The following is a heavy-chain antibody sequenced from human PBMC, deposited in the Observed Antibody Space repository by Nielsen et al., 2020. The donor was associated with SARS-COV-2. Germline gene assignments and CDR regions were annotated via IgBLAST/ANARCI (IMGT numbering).Heavy chain of an antibody. V-gene: IGHV4-61*01. D-gene: IGHD7-27*01. CDR1: GGSVSSGSYY. CDR3: ARDPLGHMDV. J-gene: IGHJ6*03. Sequence: GSLRLSCTVSGGSVSSGSYYWSWIRQPPGKGLEWIGNISYSGSTNYNPSLKSRVTISVDTSKNQFSLKVNSVTAADTAVYYCARDPLGHMDVWGKGTTVTVSS. CDR2: ISYSGST.